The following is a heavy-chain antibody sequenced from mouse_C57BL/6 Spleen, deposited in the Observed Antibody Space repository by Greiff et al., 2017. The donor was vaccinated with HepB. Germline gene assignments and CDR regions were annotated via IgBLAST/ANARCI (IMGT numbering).Heavy chain of an antibody. CDR2: IYPGDGDT. CDR3: ARWGYDYDCDY. J-gene: IGHJ2*01. D-gene: IGHD2-4*01. CDR1: GYAFSSYW. Sequence: QVQLKQSGAELVKPGASVKISCKASGYAFSSYWMNWVKQRPGKGLEWIGQIYPGDGDTNYNGKFKGKATLTADKSSSTAYMQLSSLTSEDSAVYFCARWGYDYDCDYWGQGTTLTVSS. V-gene: IGHV1-80*01.